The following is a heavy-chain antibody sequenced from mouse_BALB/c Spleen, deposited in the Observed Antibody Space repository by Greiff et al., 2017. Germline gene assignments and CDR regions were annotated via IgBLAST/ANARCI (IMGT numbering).Heavy chain of an antibody. Sequence: EVKVVESGGGLVKPGGSLKLSCAASGFTFSDYYMYWVRQTPEKRLEWVATISDGGSYTYYPDSVKGRFTIPRDNAKNNLYLQMSSLKSEDTAMYYCVYYYGTSFAYWGQGTLVTVSA. CDR2: ISDGGSYT. D-gene: IGHD1-1*01. J-gene: IGHJ3*01. V-gene: IGHV5-4*02. CDR3: VYYYGTSFAY. CDR1: GFTFSDYY.